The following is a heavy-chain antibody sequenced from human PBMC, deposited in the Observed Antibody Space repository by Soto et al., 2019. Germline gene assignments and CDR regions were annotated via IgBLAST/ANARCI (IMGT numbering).Heavy chain of an antibody. CDR1: GFTFSSYW. CDR3: ARDLSQDYYDSSGYYPPLYYGMDV. J-gene: IGHJ6*02. CDR2: INSDGSST. Sequence: EVQLLESGGGLVRPGGSLRLSCAASGFTFSSYWMHWVRQAPGKGLVWVSRINSDGSSTSYADSVKGRFTISRDNAKNTLYLQMNSLRAEDTAVYYCARDLSQDYYDSSGYYPPLYYGMDVWGQGTTVTVSS. D-gene: IGHD3-22*01. V-gene: IGHV3-74*01.